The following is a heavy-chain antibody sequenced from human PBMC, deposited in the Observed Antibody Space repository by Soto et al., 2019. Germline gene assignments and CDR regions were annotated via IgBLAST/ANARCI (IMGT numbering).Heavy chain of an antibody. D-gene: IGHD3-10*01. V-gene: IGHV4-34*01. Sequence: PSETLSLTCAVYGGSFSGYYWSWIRQPPGKGLEWIGEINHSGSTNYNPSLKGRVTISVDTSKNQFSLKLSSVTAADTAVYYCARVRDYGSGSLTLWDYWGQGTLVTVSS. J-gene: IGHJ4*02. CDR2: INHSGST. CDR1: GGSFSGYY. CDR3: ARVRDYGSGSLTLWDY.